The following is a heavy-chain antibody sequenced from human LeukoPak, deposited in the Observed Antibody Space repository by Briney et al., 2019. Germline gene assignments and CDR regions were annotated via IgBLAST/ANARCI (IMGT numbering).Heavy chain of an antibody. CDR1: GYSFTSYW. V-gene: IGHV5-51*01. D-gene: IGHD3-22*01. Sequence: GESLKISCKGSGYSFTSYWIGWVRQMPGKGLEWMGIIYPGDSDTRYSPSFQGQVTISADKSISTAYLQWSSLKASDTAMYYCARRSVAYSYDSSGYSPVYYFDYWGQGTLVTVSS. CDR2: IYPGDSDT. J-gene: IGHJ4*02. CDR3: ARRSVAYSYDSSGYSPVYYFDY.